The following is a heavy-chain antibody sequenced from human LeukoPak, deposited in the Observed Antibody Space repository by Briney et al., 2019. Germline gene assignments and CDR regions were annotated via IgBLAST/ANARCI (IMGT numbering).Heavy chain of an antibody. V-gene: IGHV3-7*01. CDR1: GFTFSSHW. Sequence: GGSLRLSCAASGFTFSSHWMSWVRQAPGKGLEWVANIKQDGSEKYYVDSVKGRFTISRDNAKNSLYLQMNSLRAEDTAVYYCARGRGPRGWFDPWGQGTLVTVSS. D-gene: IGHD1-14*01. J-gene: IGHJ5*02. CDR2: IKQDGSEK. CDR3: ARGRGPRGWFDP.